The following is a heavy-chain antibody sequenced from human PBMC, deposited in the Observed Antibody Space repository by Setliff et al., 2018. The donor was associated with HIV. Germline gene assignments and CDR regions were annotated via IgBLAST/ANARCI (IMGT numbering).Heavy chain of an antibody. CDR3: ARDVSWRVRTYIDY. V-gene: IGHV3-21*01. D-gene: IGHD3-3*01. CDR2: ISSSSSYT. J-gene: IGHJ4*02. Sequence: LRLSCAASGFTFSSYSMNWVRQAPGKGLEWVSYISSSSSYTHYADSVKGRFTISRDNAKNSLYLQMNSLTAEDTAVYYCARDVSWRVRTYIDYWGQGALVTVSS. CDR1: GFTFSSYS.